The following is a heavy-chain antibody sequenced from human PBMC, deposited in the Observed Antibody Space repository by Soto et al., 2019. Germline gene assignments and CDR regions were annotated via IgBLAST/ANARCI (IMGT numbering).Heavy chain of an antibody. CDR1: GYDFSSYG. V-gene: IGHV1-18*04. D-gene: IGHD2-2*01. Sequence: QVQLVQSGAEVKKPGASVKVSCKASGYDFSSYGISWVRQAPGQGLEWLGWISASNGNRDYAQQLQGRVTMTSDTSRTTAYMELRSLSSDDTAVYYCVRDPQRNDYWGQGTLVNVSS. CDR3: VRDPQRNDY. CDR2: ISASNGNR. J-gene: IGHJ4*02.